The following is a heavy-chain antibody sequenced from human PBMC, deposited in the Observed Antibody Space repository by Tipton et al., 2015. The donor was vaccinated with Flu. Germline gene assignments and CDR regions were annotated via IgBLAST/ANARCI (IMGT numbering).Heavy chain of an antibody. V-gene: IGHV3-30*02. Sequence: SLRLSCAASGFTFSNSGMHWVRQAPGKGLEWVALIKDDGTETYYADSVKGRSTISRDNYKNTLYLQMNSLRAEDTAVYYCAKDHGCGSNTNCPAKAFDPWGKGTQVTVSS. CDR3: AKDHGCGSNTNCPAKAFDP. J-gene: IGHJ5*02. D-gene: IGHD2-2*01. CDR1: GFTFSNSG. CDR2: IKDDGTET.